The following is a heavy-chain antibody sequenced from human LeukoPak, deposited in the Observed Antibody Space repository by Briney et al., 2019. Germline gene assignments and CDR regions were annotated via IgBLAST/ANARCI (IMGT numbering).Heavy chain of an antibody. CDR3: VRVKGNYQNWFDP. D-gene: IGHD1-7*01. CDR1: GGSISSGDFH. V-gene: IGHV4-30-4*01. CDR2: IYYTGRT. Sequence: SSETLPLTCIVSGGSISSGDFHWSWVRQPPGKGLEWIGYIYYTGRTYYNPSLKSRVTISVDTSRNQFSLKLNSVTATDTAVYYCVRVKGNYQNWFDPWGQGTLVTVSS. J-gene: IGHJ5*02.